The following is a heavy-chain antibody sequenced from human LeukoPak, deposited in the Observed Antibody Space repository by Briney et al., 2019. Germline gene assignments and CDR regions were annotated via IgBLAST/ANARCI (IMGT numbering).Heavy chain of an antibody. D-gene: IGHD2-2*01. CDR3: APEARYCSSTSCPNV. V-gene: IGHV1-69*01. Sequence: SVKVSCKASGGTFSSYAISWVRQAPGQGLEWMGGIIPIFGTANYAQKFQGRVTITADESTSTAYMELSSLRSEDTAVYYCAPEARYCSSTSCPNVWGQGTMVTVSS. J-gene: IGHJ3*01. CDR1: GGTFSSYA. CDR2: IIPIFGTA.